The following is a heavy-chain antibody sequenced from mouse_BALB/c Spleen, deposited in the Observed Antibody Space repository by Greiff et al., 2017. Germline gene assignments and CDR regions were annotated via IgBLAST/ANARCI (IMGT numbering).Heavy chain of an antibody. D-gene: IGHD1-1*01. V-gene: IGHV5-17*02. CDR2: ISSGSSTI. CDR1: GFTFSSFG. Sequence: EVQGVESGGGLVQPGGSRKLSCAASGFTFSSFGMHWVRQAPEKGLEWVAYISSGSSTIYYADTVKGRFTISRDNPKNTLFLQMTSLRSEDTAMYYCAREDYYGSKFYWYFDVWGAGTTVTVSS. CDR3: AREDYYGSKFYWYFDV. J-gene: IGHJ1*01.